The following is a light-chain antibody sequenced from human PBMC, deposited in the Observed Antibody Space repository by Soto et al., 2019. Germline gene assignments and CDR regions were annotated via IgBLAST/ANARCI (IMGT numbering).Light chain of an antibody. J-gene: IGLJ3*02. CDR1: SRDVGNYNL. CDR3: CSYAGSGIGV. CDR2: EGT. V-gene: IGLV2-23*01. Sequence: QSALTQPASVSGSPGQSITISCTGTSRDVGNYNLVSWYQQHPGKAPKVMIYEGTKRPSGISNRFSGSKSGNTASLTISGLQAEDESDYYCCSYAGSGIGVFGGGTKVTVL.